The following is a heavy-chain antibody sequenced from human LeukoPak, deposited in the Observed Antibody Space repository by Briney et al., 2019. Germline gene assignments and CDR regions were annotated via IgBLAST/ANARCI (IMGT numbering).Heavy chain of an antibody. CDR2: IYYSGST. Sequence: SETLSLTCTVSGGSISSGGYYWSWIRQPPGKGLEWIGYIYYSGSTNYNPSLKSRVTISVDTSKNQFSLKLSSVTAADTAVYYCAREGTTRPLDYWGQGTLVTVSS. J-gene: IGHJ4*02. CDR3: AREGTTRPLDY. D-gene: IGHD6-6*01. CDR1: GGSISSGGYY. V-gene: IGHV4-61*08.